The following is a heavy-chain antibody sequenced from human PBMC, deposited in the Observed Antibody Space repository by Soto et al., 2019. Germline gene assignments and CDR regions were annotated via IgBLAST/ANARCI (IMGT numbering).Heavy chain of an antibody. J-gene: IGHJ4*02. CDR2: IYYSGST. V-gene: IGHV4-31*03. CDR3: ARGYDYDSGGYLFDY. Sequence: SETLSLPSSVSKGSIRSHIYYWTWIREKAGKGPEWIGHIYYSGSTYYNPSLKSRVTISLDMSKNQFSLKLTSVSAADTAVYYCARGYDYDSGGYLFDYWGQGTLVTVSS. CDR1: KGSIRSHIYY. D-gene: IGHD3-22*01.